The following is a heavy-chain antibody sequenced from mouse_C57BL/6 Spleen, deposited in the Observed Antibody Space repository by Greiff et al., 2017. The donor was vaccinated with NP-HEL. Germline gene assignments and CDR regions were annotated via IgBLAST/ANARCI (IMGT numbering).Heavy chain of an antibody. CDR2: IWSGGST. CDR3: ARYYGSSRYYAMDY. Sequence: QVHVKQSGPGLVQPSQSLSITCTVSGFSLTSYGVHWVRQSPGKGLEWLGVIWSGGSTDYNAAFISRLSISKDNSKSQVFFKMNSLQADDTAIYYCARYYGSSRYYAMDYWGQGTSVTVSS. J-gene: IGHJ4*01. D-gene: IGHD1-1*01. CDR1: GFSLTSYG. V-gene: IGHV2-2*01.